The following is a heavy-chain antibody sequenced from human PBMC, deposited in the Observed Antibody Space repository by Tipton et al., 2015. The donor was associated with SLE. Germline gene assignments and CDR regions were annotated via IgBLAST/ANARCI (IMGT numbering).Heavy chain of an antibody. V-gene: IGHV3-11*01. CDR2: ISPAGSDI. CDR3: AKVGPTVTTGLDY. CDR1: GSTMSDLY. Sequence: GSLRLSCTASGSTMSDLYMGWVSQAPGKGLEWLSYISPAGSDIHDAESVKGRFTISRDNFKNTLYLQMNSMRAEDTAMYYCAKVGPTVTTGLDYWGQGTLVTVSS. J-gene: IGHJ4*02. D-gene: IGHD4-17*01.